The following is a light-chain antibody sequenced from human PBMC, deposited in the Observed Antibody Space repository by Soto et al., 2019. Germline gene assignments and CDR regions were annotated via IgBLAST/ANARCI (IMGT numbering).Light chain of an antibody. J-gene: IGKJ5*01. CDR1: RVISSW. Sequence: DIQMTQSPSSVAASVGDSVTITCRASRVISSWLDWYQQKPGKPPNLLIYAASNLQSGVPSRFSASGSGTDFTLTINNLQPEDFATYYCQQSHTFPITFGQGTRLEIK. V-gene: IGKV1-12*01. CDR3: QQSHTFPIT. CDR2: AAS.